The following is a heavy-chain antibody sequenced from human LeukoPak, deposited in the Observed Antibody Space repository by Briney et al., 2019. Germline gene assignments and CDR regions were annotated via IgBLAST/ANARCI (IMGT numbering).Heavy chain of an antibody. CDR2: ISSSGSTI. CDR3: ARVAKFYYGSETYYFFEH. Sequence: PGGSLRLSCAVSGFTFSDYYMSWIRQAPGKGLEWVSYISSSGSTIYYADSVKGRFTISRDNAKNSLYLQMNSLRVEDRAVYYCARVAKFYYGSETYYFFEHWGQGTPVTASS. V-gene: IGHV3-11*04. D-gene: IGHD3-10*01. J-gene: IGHJ4*02. CDR1: GFTFSDYY.